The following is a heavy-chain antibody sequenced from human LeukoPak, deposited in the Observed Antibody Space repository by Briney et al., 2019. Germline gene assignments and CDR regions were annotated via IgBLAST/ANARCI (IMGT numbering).Heavy chain of an antibody. D-gene: IGHD6-19*01. CDR1: GGSFSGYY. CDR2: INHSGST. J-gene: IGHJ5*02. CDR3: ARGLSPDRGTVAGTVPFDP. Sequence: SETLSLTCAVYGGSFSGYYWSWIRQPPGKGLEWIGEINHSGSTNYNPSLKSRVTISVDTSKNQFSLKLSSVTAADTAVYYCARGLSPDRGTVAGTVPFDPWGQGTLVTVSS. V-gene: IGHV4-34*01.